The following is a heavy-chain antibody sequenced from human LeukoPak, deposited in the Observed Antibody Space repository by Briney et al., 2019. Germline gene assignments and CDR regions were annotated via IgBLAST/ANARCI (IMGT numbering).Heavy chain of an antibody. J-gene: IGHJ4*02. CDR2: ISAYNGNT. V-gene: IGHV1-18*01. CDR1: GYTFTTYYG. D-gene: IGHD4-17*01. CDR3: ARDFPRGDYGY. Sequence: ASVKVSCKATGYTFTTYYGLSWVRQAPGQGLEWMGWISAYNGNTNYAQKLQGRVTMTTDTSTSTAYMELRSLRSDDTAVYYCARDFPRGDYGYWGQGTLVTVSS.